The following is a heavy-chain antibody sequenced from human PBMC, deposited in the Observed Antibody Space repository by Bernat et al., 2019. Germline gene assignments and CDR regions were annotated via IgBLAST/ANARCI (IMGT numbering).Heavy chain of an antibody. CDR3: ARGDYGDYAEFWY. J-gene: IGHJ4*02. D-gene: IGHD4-17*01. Sequence: QVQLQESGPGLVKPSQTLSLTCTVSGGSISSGGYYWSWIRQHPGKGLEWIGYIYYSGSTYYNPSLKSRVTISVDTSKNQFSLKLSSVTATDTAVYYCARGDYGDYAEFWYWGQGTLVTVSS. CDR2: IYYSGST. CDR1: GGSISSGGYY. V-gene: IGHV4-31*03.